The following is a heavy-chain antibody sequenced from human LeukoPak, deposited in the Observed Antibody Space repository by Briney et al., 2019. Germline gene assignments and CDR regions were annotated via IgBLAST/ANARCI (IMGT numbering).Heavy chain of an antibody. J-gene: IGHJ5*02. V-gene: IGHV1-18*01. CDR3: ARGGDLDYDILTGYYNVMYNWFDP. CDR1: GYTFASYG. Sequence: ASVKVSCKASGYTFASYGISWVRQAPGQGLEWMGWISAYNGNTNYAQKLQGRVTMTTDTSTSTAYMELRSLRSDYTAVYYCARGGDLDYDILTGYYNVMYNWFDPWGQGTLVTVSS. CDR2: ISAYNGNT. D-gene: IGHD3-9*01.